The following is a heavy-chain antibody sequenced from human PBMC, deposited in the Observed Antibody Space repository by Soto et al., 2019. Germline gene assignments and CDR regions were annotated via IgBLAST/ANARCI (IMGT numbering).Heavy chain of an antibody. Sequence: GGSLRLSCAASGFTVSGHTMSWVRQAPGKGLEWVSAISGSGGSPSYADSVQGRFTISRDNPKNTLYLQMSSLRVEDTAIYYCAKARCTSNTCYVPDHWGQGTLVTVSS. CDR3: AKARCTSNTCYVPDH. J-gene: IGHJ5*02. CDR1: GFTVSGHT. CDR2: ISGSGGSP. V-gene: IGHV3-23*01. D-gene: IGHD2-15*01.